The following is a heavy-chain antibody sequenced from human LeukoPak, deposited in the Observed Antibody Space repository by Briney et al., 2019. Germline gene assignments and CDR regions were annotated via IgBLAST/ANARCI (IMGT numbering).Heavy chain of an antibody. V-gene: IGHV3-7*01. CDR1: GFTFSSYW. J-gene: IGHJ4*02. CDR3: ARDDYGDYTDY. D-gene: IGHD4-17*01. Sequence: PGGSLRLSCAASGFTFSSYWMSWVRQAPGKGLEWVANIKQDGSEKYYVDSVKGRFTTSRDNAKNSLYLQMNSLRAEDTAVYYCARDDYGDYTDYWGQGTLVTVSS. CDR2: IKQDGSEK.